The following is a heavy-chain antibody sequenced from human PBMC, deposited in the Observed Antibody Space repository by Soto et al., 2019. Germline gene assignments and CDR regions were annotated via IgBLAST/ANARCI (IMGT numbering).Heavy chain of an antibody. V-gene: IGHV4-34*01. CDR3: ARGGSLYPIFGVLRGIHWFDP. D-gene: IGHD3-3*01. CDR1: GGPFSGSY. Sequence: QVQLQQWGAGLLKPSETLSLTCAVYGGPFSGSYWSWIRQPPGKGLEWIGEINHGGSTNYKPSLKSRVTMSVDTSKNQFSLHLRSVTAADTAVYYCARGGSLYPIFGVLRGIHWFDPWGQGTLVTVSS. CDR2: INHGGST. J-gene: IGHJ5*02.